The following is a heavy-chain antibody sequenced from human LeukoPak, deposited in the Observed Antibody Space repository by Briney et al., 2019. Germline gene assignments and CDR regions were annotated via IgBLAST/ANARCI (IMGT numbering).Heavy chain of an antibody. Sequence: PGGSLRLSCAASGSTFNSYAMSWVRQAPGKRLEWVSAISSSGDSAYYADPVKGRFTISRDNAKNSLYLQMDSLRAEDTAVYYCARDDGGRHTSSLDYWGQGTLVAVSS. D-gene: IGHD6-6*01. CDR1: GSTFNSYA. J-gene: IGHJ4*02. CDR2: ISSSGDSA. CDR3: ARDDGGRHTSSLDY. V-gene: IGHV3-23*01.